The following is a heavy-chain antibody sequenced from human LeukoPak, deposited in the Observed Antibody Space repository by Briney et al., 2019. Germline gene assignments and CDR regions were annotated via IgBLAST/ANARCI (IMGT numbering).Heavy chain of an antibody. CDR3: ARERVGYSYGATCFDY. V-gene: IGHV3-21*01. CDR2: ISSSSSFI. D-gene: IGHD5-18*01. J-gene: IGHJ4*02. Sequence: GGSLRLSCAASGFTFSSYSMNWVRPAPGKGLEWVSSISSSSSFIYYADSVKGRFTISRDNAKNSLYLQMNSLRAEDTAVYYCARERVGYSYGATCFDYWRQGTLVTVSS. CDR1: GFTFSSYS.